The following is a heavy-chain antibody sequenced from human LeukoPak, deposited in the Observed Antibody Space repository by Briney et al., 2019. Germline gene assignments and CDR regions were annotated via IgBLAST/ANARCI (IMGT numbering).Heavy chain of an antibody. CDR3: ARGQLMITFGGVIVEGAFDI. V-gene: IGHV4-30-4*01. D-gene: IGHD3-16*02. CDR2: IYYSGST. CDR1: GGSISSGDYY. J-gene: IGHJ3*02. Sequence: SETLSLTCTVSGGSISSGDYYWSWIRQPPGKGLEWIGYIYYSGSTYYNPSLKSRVTISVDTSKNQFSLKLSSVTAADTAVYYCARGQLMITFGGVIVEGAFDIWGQGTMVTVSS.